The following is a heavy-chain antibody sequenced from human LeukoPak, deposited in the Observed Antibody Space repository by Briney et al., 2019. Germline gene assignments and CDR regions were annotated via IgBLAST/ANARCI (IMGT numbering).Heavy chain of an antibody. D-gene: IGHD2-15*01. CDR3: AKIPPGYCSAGSCYLDY. J-gene: IGHJ4*02. CDR2: IIPIFGTA. V-gene: IGHV1-69*13. CDR1: GYTFTSYG. Sequence: GASVKVSCKASGYTFTSYGISWVRQAPGQGLEWMGGIIPIFGTANYAQKFQGRVTITADESTSTAYMELSSLRSEDTAVFYCAKIPPGYCSAGSCYLDYWGQGTLVTVSS.